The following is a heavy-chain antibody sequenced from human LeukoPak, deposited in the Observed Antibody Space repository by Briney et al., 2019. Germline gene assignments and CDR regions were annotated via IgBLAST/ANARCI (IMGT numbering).Heavy chain of an antibody. J-gene: IGHJ6*03. D-gene: IGHD3-10*01. V-gene: IGHV3-53*01. CDR2: IYSGGST. CDR1: GFTVSSNY. CDR3: ASGSGSYRTPYYYMDV. Sequence: SGGSLRLSCVVSGFTVSSNYMSWARHPQAKGMELDSVIYSGGSTYYADSAKGRFTISRENSKNTLYLQMNSRRAEDTAVYYCASGSGSYRTPYYYMDVWGTGTTVTVSS.